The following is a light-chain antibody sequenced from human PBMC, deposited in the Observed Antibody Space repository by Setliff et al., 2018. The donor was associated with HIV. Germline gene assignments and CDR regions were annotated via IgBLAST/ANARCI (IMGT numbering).Light chain of an antibody. Sequence: QSALTQPASVSGSPGQSITISCTGTISDVGSYNFVSWYQQHPDKAPKLTLYEVSKWPSGVSNHFSYSKSGNTASLTISGLRTEDEAEYYCFSYASSGSLVFGTGTKVTVL. CDR3: FSYASSGSLV. CDR1: ISDVGSYNF. J-gene: IGLJ1*01. CDR2: EVS. V-gene: IGLV2-23*02.